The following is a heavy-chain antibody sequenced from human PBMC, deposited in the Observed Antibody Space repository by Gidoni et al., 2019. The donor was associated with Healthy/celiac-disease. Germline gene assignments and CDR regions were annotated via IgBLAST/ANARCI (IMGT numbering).Heavy chain of an antibody. Sequence: QVQLQQWGAGLLKPSETLSLTCAVYGGSFSGYYWSWIRQPPGKGLEWIGEINHSGSTNYNPSLKSRVTISVDTSKNQFSLKLSSVTAADTAVYYCARDSSGYYYVLRAFDIWGQGTMVTVSS. J-gene: IGHJ3*02. CDR2: INHSGST. V-gene: IGHV4-34*01. CDR3: ARDSSGYYYVLRAFDI. D-gene: IGHD3-22*01. CDR1: GGSFSGYY.